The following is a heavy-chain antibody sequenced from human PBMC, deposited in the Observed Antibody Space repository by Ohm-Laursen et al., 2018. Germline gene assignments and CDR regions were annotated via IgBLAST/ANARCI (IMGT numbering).Heavy chain of an antibody. J-gene: IGHJ2*01. Sequence: TLSLTCPVSGGSISSGGYFWSWIRQHPGKGLEWIGYIYYSGSTYYNPSLKSLVTISVDTSKNQFSLKKSSVAAADTAVYYCARTVYYDFWSGYQIDLWGRGTLVTVSS. CDR3: ARTVYYDFWSGYQIDL. V-gene: IGHV4-31*01. CDR2: IYYSGST. D-gene: IGHD3-3*01. CDR1: GGSISSGGYF.